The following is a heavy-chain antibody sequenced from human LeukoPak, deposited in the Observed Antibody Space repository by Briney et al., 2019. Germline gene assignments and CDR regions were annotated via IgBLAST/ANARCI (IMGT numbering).Heavy chain of an antibody. CDR2: IYSGGST. J-gene: IGHJ4*02. CDR1: GFTVSSNY. D-gene: IGHD5-12*01. Sequence: GGSLRLSCAASGFTVSSNYMSWVRQAPGKGLEWVSVIYSGGSTYYADSVKGRFTISRDNSKNTLYLPMNSLRAEDTAVYYCARDLEHAHTYCGYGGYFDYWGQGTLVTVSS. CDR3: ARDLEHAHTYCGYGGYFDY. V-gene: IGHV3-66*01.